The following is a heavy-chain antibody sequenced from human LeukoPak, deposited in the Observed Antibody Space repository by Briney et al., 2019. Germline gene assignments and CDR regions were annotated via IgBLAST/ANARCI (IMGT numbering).Heavy chain of an antibody. Sequence: GASVKVSCKASGYTFTSYGISWVRQAPGQGLEWMGWISAYNGNTNYAQKLQGRVTMTTDTSTSTAYMELRSLRSEDTAIYYCARDSTLSRVITATTTYHYFYYIDVWGKGTTVTISS. V-gene: IGHV1-18*01. CDR1: GYTFTSYG. CDR2: ISAYNGNT. D-gene: IGHD3-22*01. CDR3: ARDSTLSRVITATTTYHYFYYIDV. J-gene: IGHJ6*03.